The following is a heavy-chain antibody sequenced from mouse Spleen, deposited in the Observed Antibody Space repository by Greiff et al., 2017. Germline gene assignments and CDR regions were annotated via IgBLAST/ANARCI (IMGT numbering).Heavy chain of an antibody. V-gene: IGHV1-50*01. D-gene: IGHD1-1*01. CDR3: ARRGYGSSYEGFAY. CDR2: IDPSDSYT. Sequence: QVQLQQPGAELVKPGASVKLSCKASGYTFTSYWMQWVKQRPGQGLEWIGEIDPSDSYTNYNQKFKGKATLTVDTSSSTAYMQLSSLTSEDSAVYYCARRGYGSSYEGFAYWGQGTLVTVSA. J-gene: IGHJ3*01. CDR1: GYTFTSYW.